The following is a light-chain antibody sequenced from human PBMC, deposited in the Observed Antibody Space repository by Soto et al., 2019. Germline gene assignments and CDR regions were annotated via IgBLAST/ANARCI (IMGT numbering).Light chain of an antibody. J-gene: IGLJ3*02. CDR3: AAWDDSLSGRV. V-gene: IGLV1-47*01. Sequence: QSVLTQPPSASGTPGQSVTISCSGSSSNIGSNSVDWYQQLPGTAPKLLIYRNNQRPSGVPDRFSGSKSGTSASLAISGLRSEDEADYYCAAWDDSLSGRVFGGGTKVTVL. CDR2: RNN. CDR1: SSNIGSNS.